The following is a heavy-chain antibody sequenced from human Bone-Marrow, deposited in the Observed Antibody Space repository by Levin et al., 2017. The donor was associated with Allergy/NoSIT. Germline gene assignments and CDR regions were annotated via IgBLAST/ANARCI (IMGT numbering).Heavy chain of an antibody. V-gene: IGHV1-69*04. CDR1: GGTFSSYA. J-gene: IGHJ4*02. Sequence: SVKVSCKASGGTFSSYAISWVRQAPGQGLEWMGRIIPILGIANYAQKFQGRVTITADKSTSKAYMELSSLRSEATAVYYCASQEGDITHTLHFDYWGQGTLVTVSS. CDR3: ASQEGDITHTLHFDY. D-gene: IGHD1-14*01. CDR2: IIPILGIA.